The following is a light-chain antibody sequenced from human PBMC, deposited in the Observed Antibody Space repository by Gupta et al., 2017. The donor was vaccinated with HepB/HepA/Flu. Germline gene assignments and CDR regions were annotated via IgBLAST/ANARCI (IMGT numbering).Light chain of an antibody. Sequence: EIVMTQSPGTLSVTPGESATLSCRASQSVSNNLAWYQQIPGQAPRLLIFGASTRATGILARFSGSGSGTDFTLTISSLQSEDFAVYYCQHYNNWPLTFGGGTKVEIK. CDR2: GAS. CDR3: QHYNNWPLT. V-gene: IGKV3-15*01. CDR1: QSVSNN. J-gene: IGKJ4*01.